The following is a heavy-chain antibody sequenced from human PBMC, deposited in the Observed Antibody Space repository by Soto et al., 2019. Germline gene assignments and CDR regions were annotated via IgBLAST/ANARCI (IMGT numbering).Heavy chain of an antibody. CDR2: IIPVFGTA. CDR3: ARDKDRVPLGGNYYYAIYV. J-gene: IGHJ6*02. CDR1: VGTFSTSA. D-gene: IGHD2-2*01. Sequence: SVKVSCKTSVGTFSTSAISCVRQAPGQGLEWMGGIIPVFGTADYTQKFQARVTITADESTTTAYMELRGLRSEDTAVYFCARDKDRVPLGGNYYYAIYVWGQGTTVTVSS. V-gene: IGHV1-69*13.